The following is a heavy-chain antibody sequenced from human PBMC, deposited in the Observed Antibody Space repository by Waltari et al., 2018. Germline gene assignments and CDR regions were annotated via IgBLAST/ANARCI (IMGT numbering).Heavy chain of an antibody. CDR1: GGYIGSSSYY. CDR2: MSYSGRT. CDR3: ARQNSLSNDGFDI. J-gene: IGHJ3*02. V-gene: IGHV4-39*01. Sequence: QMQLQESGPGLVKPSETLSLTCSVSGGYIGSSSYYWGWIRQAPGKGLEWIGSMSYSGRTYYNPSLNSRVTISEDTAKNQLSLKVSSVTAADTAVYYCARQNSLSNDGFDIWGQGTLVTFSS.